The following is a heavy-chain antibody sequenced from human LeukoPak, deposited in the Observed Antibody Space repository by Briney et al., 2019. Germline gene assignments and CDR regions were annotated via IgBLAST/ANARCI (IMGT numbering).Heavy chain of an antibody. D-gene: IGHD2-2*01. V-gene: IGHV4-34*01. CDR3: ARHICSSTSCPFDY. J-gene: IGHJ4*02. Sequence: SETLSLTCAVYGGSFSDYYWSWIRQPPGKGLEWIGEIKHSGSTNYSPSLKSRVTISVDTSKNQFSLKLSSVTAADTAVYYCARHICSSTSCPFDYWGQGTLVTVSS. CDR2: IKHSGST. CDR1: GGSFSDYY.